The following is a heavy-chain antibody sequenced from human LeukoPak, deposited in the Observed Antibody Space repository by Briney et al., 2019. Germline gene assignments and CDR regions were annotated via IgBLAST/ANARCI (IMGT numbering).Heavy chain of an antibody. CDR3: AKDPLAGGMVAFDI. Sequence: GGSLRLSCAASGFTFDGYAMHWVRQAPGKGLEWVSGISWNSGSIGYADSVKGRFTISRDNAKNSLYLQMNSLRAEDTALYYCAKDPLAGGMVAFDIWGQGTMVTVSS. CDR1: GFTFDGYA. V-gene: IGHV3-9*01. J-gene: IGHJ3*02. D-gene: IGHD3-16*01. CDR2: ISWNSGSI.